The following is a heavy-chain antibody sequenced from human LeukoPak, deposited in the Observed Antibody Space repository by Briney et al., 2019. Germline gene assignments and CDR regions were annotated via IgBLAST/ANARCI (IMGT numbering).Heavy chain of an antibody. Sequence: GGSLRLSCAASGFIVSNSFMSWVRQAPGKGLEWVSFISSDGQTNYADSVKGRFSISRDNSKNTLYLQMHSLRAEDTAVYYCARFAYSSSWSHFDYWGQGTLVTVSS. CDR1: GFIVSNSF. D-gene: IGHD6-13*01. CDR2: ISSDGQT. J-gene: IGHJ4*02. V-gene: IGHV3-53*01. CDR3: ARFAYSSSWSHFDY.